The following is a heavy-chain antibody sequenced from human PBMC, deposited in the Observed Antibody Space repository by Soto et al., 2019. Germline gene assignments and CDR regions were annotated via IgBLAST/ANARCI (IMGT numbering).Heavy chain of an antibody. D-gene: IGHD3-10*01. CDR1: GYSFTSYW. CDR3: ERHTVGFWFGAFYYYYGMDV. Sequence: GESLKISCKGSGYSFTSYWISWVRQMPGKGLEWMGRIDPSDSYTNYSPSFQGHVTISADKSISTAYLQWSSLKASDAAMYYCERHTVGFWFGAFYYYYGMDVWGQGTTVTVSS. J-gene: IGHJ6*02. V-gene: IGHV5-10-1*01. CDR2: IDPSDSYT.